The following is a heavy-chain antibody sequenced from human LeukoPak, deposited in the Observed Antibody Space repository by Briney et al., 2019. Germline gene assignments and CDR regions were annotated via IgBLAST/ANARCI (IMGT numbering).Heavy chain of an antibody. CDR1: GGSFSGYY. CDR3: ARVDSSGYLGHAFDI. Sequence: SETLSLTCAVYGGSFSGYYWSWIRQPPGKGLEWIGEINHSGSTNNNPSLKSRVTISVDTSKNQFSLKLSSVTAADTAVYYCARVDSSGYLGHAFDIWGQGTMVTVSS. D-gene: IGHD3-22*01. V-gene: IGHV4-34*01. CDR2: INHSGST. J-gene: IGHJ3*02.